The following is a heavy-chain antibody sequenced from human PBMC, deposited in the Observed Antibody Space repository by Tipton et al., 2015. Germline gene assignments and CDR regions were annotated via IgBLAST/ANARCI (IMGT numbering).Heavy chain of an antibody. V-gene: IGHV3-23*01. CDR1: GFTFSSYA. CDR2: ISGSGGST. J-gene: IGHJ4*02. CDR3: ATMAVISPFDY. D-gene: IGHD2-21*01. Sequence: SLRLSCAASGFTFSSYAMSWVRQAPGKGLEWVSAISGSGGSTYYADSVKGRFTISRDNSNNTLYLQMNSLRAEDAAVYYCATMAVISPFDYWGQGTLVIVSS.